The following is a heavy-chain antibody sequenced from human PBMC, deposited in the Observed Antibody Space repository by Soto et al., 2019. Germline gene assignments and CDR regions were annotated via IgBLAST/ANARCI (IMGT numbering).Heavy chain of an antibody. D-gene: IGHD4-4*01. CDR1: GFTFSSNT. CDR3: ARDSSVTNYYYGMDV. V-gene: IGHV3-23*01. J-gene: IGHJ6*02. Sequence: EVQLLESGGGLVQPGGSLKLPCAASGFTFSSNTMNWVPQAPGRGREGVSSISGGGSGTNYADSVKGRFIISRDNSKNTLYLQMNSLRAEDTALYYCARDSSVTNYYYGMDVWGQGTTVTVSS. CDR2: ISGGGSGT.